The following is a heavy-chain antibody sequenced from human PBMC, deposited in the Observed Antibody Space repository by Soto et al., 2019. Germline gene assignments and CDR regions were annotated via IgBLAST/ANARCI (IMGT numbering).Heavy chain of an antibody. J-gene: IGHJ4*02. V-gene: IGHV3-53*01. D-gene: IGHD1-7*01. CDR2: IYSGGST. CDR3: ARDGDGYPGLENYAH. CDR1: GFTVSSNY. Sequence: PGGCLRLSCAASGFTVSSNYMSWVRQAPGKGLEWVSVIYSGGSTYYADSVKGRFTISRDNSKNTLYLQMNSLRAEDTAVYYCARDGDGYPGLENYAHWRQGTLLTVS.